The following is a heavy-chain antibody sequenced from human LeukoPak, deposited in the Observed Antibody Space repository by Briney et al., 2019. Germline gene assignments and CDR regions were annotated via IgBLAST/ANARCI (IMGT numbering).Heavy chain of an antibody. J-gene: IGHJ4*02. V-gene: IGHV4-31*03. CDR2: IYYSGST. D-gene: IGHD3-9*01. Sequence: SETLSLTCTVSGGSISSGGYYWSWIRQHPGKGLEWIGYIYYSGSTYYNPSLKSRVTISVDTSKNQFSLKLSSVTAADTAVYYCARGAALTGYYSGYYFDYWGQGTLVTVSS. CDR3: ARGAALTGYYSGYYFDY. CDR1: GGSISSGGYY.